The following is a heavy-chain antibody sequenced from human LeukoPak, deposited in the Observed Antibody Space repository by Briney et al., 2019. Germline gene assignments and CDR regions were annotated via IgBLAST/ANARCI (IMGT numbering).Heavy chain of an antibody. V-gene: IGHV4-31*03. CDR1: GVSGTSGGYF. J-gene: IGHJ3*02. CDR3: ARAVVVPSSPDACDI. D-gene: IGHD2-21*01. Sequence: SETLSFTCTGSGVSGTSGGYFWPCIRHRPGKSLEWNGYISNSGPTSYKPSLNSRVSISVDTSNNQFSLRLSSDTAADTAVYHCARAVVVPSSPDACDIWGQESKVAVS. CDR2: ISNSGPT.